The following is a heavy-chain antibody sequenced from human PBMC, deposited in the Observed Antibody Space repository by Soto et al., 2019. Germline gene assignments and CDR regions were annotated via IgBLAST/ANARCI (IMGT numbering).Heavy chain of an antibody. V-gene: IGHV5-51*01. J-gene: IGHJ2*01. Sequence: PGESLNISCNGSDYSCSSHWTAWVRQMPGKGLEWMGTIYPVDSETRYSPYFEGRVSMSADESISTAYLQWGSLQASDTAISYSARGDTYNSYWNFDLWGRGTLVTVSS. CDR3: ARGDTYNSYWNFDL. CDR2: IYPVDSET. D-gene: IGHD1-1*01. CDR1: DYSCSSHW.